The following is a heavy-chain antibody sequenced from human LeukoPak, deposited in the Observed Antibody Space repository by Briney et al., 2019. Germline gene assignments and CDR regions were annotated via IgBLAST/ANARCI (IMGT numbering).Heavy chain of an antibody. J-gene: IGHJ4*02. V-gene: IGHV1-69*04. D-gene: IGHD3-22*01. CDR2: IIPILGIA. Sequence: SVKVSCKASGGTFSSYAISWVRQPPGQGLEWMGRIIPILGIANYAQKFQGRVTITADKSTSTAYMELSSLRSEDTAVYYCARGSDYYDSSGYSYYFDYWGQGTLVTVSS. CDR1: GGTFSSYA. CDR3: ARGSDYYDSSGYSYYFDY.